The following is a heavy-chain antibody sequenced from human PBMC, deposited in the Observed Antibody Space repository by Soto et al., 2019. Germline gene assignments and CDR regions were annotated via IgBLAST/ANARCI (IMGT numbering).Heavy chain of an antibody. Sequence: LRLSCAASGFTFSDYYMSWIRQAPGKGLEWVSYISSSSSYTNYADSVKGRFTISRDNAKNSLYLQMNSLRAEDTAVYYCAGAPSSLYGMDVWGQGTTVTVSS. CDR1: GFTFSDYY. J-gene: IGHJ6*02. CDR3: AGAPSSLYGMDV. CDR2: ISSSSSYT. V-gene: IGHV3-11*06.